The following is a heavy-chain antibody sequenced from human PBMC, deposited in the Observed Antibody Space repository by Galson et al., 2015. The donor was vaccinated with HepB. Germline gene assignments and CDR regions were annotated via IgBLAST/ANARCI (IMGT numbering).Heavy chain of an antibody. Sequence: SLRLSCAASGFTFSTFAMGWVRQAPGKGLEWVSFISGSGTTIFYADSVKGRFTISRDNSKDTLYLQMNSLRAEDTALYFCAKFKEPGSFRQYSFGSWGQGPWSPSPQ. CDR3: AKFKEPGSFRQYSFGS. J-gene: IGHJ4*02. V-gene: IGHV3-23*01. CDR2: ISGSGTTI. D-gene: IGHD3-10*01. CDR1: GFTFSTFA.